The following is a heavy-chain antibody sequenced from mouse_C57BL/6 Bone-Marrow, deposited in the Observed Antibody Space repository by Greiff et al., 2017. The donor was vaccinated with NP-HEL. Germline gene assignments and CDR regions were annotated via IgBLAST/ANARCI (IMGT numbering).Heavy chain of an antibody. V-gene: IGHV1-4*01. Sequence: QVQLKESGAELARPGASVKMSCKASGYTFTSYTMHWVKQRPGQGLEWIGYINPSSGYTKYNQKFKDKATLTADKSSSTAYMQLSSLTSEDSAVYYCARDQADYYYAMDYWGQGTSVTVSS. D-gene: IGHD3-2*02. CDR1: GYTFTSYT. J-gene: IGHJ4*01. CDR3: ARDQADYYYAMDY. CDR2: INPSSGYT.